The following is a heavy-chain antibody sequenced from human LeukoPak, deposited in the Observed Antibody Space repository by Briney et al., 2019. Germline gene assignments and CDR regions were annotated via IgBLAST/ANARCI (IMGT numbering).Heavy chain of an antibody. CDR1: GFTFSNYW. Sequence: GGSLRLSRAASGFTFSNYWMHWVRQAPGKGLVWVSRINSDGINTSYADSVKGRFTISRDNAKNTLNLQMNSLRAEDTAVYYCARDLGQYYDTSDNWFDPWGQGTLVTVSS. D-gene: IGHD3-22*01. CDR3: ARDLGQYYDTSDNWFDP. CDR2: INSDGINT. J-gene: IGHJ5*02. V-gene: IGHV3-74*01.